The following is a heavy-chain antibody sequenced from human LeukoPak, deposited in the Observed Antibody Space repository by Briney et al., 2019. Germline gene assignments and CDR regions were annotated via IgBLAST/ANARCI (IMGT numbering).Heavy chain of an antibody. CDR3: AVGGSSSWYMGAFDI. CDR2: INPSGGST. D-gene: IGHD6-13*01. Sequence: GASVKVSCKASGYTFTSYYMHWVRQAPGQGLEWMGIINPSGGSTSYAQKFQGRVTMTRDTSTSTVYMELSSLRSEDTAVYYCAVGGSSSWYMGAFDIWGQGTMVTVSS. J-gene: IGHJ3*02. CDR1: GYTFTSYY. V-gene: IGHV1-46*01.